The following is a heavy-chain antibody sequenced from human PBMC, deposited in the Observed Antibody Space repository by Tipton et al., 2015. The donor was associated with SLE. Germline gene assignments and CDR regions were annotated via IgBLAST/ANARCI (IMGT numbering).Heavy chain of an antibody. Sequence: TLSLTCHVAGGPLRNSPYYWAWIRQTRGKRREWIGSVVDPGYTAYNPPLEGRVSLSVDTSNNEFSLKLSSVTAADTAVYFCARQDLGRAATQTFDIWGLGTLVTGSS. D-gene: IGHD6-25*01. CDR3: ARQDLGRAATQTFDI. CDR2: VVDPGYT. J-gene: IGHJ4*02. V-gene: IGHV4-39*01. CDR1: GGPLRNSPYY.